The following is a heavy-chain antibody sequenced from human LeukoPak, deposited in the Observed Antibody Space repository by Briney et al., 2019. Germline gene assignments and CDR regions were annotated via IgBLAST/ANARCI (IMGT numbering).Heavy chain of an antibody. CDR2: IGSTI. J-gene: IGHJ6*03. D-gene: IGHD1-26*01. Sequence: GGSLKLSCAASGFTFSSYAMHWVRQAPGKGLEWVSYIGSTIYYADSVKGRFTISRDNAKNSLYLQMNSLRAEDTAVYYCARDRGIVGTTGYYYMDVWGQGTLVTVSS. CDR1: GFTFSSYA. CDR3: ARDRGIVGTTGYYYMDV. V-gene: IGHV3-48*03.